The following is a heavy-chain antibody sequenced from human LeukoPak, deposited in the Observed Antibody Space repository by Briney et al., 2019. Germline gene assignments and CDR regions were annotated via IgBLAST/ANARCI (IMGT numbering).Heavy chain of an antibody. V-gene: IGHV3-30*18. Sequence: GGSLRLSCAASGFSFSSYGMHWVRQAPGKGLEWVAVISYDGSNKYYADSVKGRFTISRDNSKNTLYLQMNSLRAEDTAMYYCAKAKASCYDSSGALFDYWGQGTLVTASS. D-gene: IGHD3-22*01. CDR1: GFSFSSYG. J-gene: IGHJ4*02. CDR2: ISYDGSNK. CDR3: AKAKASCYDSSGALFDY.